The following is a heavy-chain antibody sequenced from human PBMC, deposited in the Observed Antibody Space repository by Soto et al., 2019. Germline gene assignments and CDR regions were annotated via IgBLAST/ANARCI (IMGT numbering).Heavy chain of an antibody. CDR1: GGTFRSYA. CDR2: IIPIFGTA. CDR3: ARDKCGSYWGDFYYYCMDG. D-gene: IGHD1-26*01. Sequence: QVQLVQSGAEVKKPGSSVKVSCKASGGTFRSYAISWVRPSPGQGLEWLGGIIPIFGTANYAQKFQGRVTITADESTRTAYRGMSSLRSEDTAVYYWARDKCGSYWGDFYYYCMDGWGQGTTVTVSS. V-gene: IGHV1-69*01. J-gene: IGHJ6*02.